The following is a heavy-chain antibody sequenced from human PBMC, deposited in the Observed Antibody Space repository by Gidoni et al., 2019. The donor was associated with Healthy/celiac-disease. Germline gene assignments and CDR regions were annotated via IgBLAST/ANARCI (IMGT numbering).Heavy chain of an antibody. V-gene: IGHV3-23*01. D-gene: IGHD3-22*01. J-gene: IGHJ4*02. CDR1: GFTFRSYA. CDR2: ISGSGGST. CDR3: AKAVGPMIVVVSFDY. Sequence: EVQLLESGGGLVQPGGSLRLSCAASGFTFRSYAMSWVRQAPGTGLEWVSAISGSGGSTYYAASVKGRFTISRDNSKNTLYLQMNSLRAEYTAVYYCAKAVGPMIVVVSFDYWGQGTLVTVSS.